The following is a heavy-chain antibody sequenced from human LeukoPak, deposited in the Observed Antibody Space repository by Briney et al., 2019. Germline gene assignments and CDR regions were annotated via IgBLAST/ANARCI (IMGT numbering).Heavy chain of an antibody. CDR2: IYYSGST. CDR3: DRGGLFGDYVNY. D-gene: IGHD4-17*01. Sequence: SETLSLTXTVSGGSITSGDYYWSGIRQPPGKGLEWIGYIYYSGSTYYNPSLKSRVTISVDTSKNQFSLELSSVTAADTAVYYCDRGGLFGDYVNYWGQGTLVTVSS. J-gene: IGHJ4*02. V-gene: IGHV4-30-4*08. CDR1: GGSITSGDYY.